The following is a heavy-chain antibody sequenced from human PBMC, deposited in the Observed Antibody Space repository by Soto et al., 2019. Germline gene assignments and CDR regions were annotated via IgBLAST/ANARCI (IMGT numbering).Heavy chain of an antibody. Sequence: GGSLRLSCAASGFTFSSYSMNWVRQAPGKGLEWVSSISSSSSYIYYADSVKGRFTISRDNAKNSLYLQMNSLRAEDTAVYYCARGDPWNDDKGWFDPWGQGTLVTVSS. V-gene: IGHV3-21*01. CDR2: ISSSSSYI. CDR3: ARGDPWNDDKGWFDP. D-gene: IGHD1-1*01. J-gene: IGHJ5*02. CDR1: GFTFSSYS.